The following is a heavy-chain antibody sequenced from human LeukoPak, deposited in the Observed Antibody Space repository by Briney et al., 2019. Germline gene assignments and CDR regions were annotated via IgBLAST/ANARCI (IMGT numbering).Heavy chain of an antibody. CDR2: INPNSGGT. D-gene: IGHD6-19*01. J-gene: IGHJ6*03. V-gene: IGHV1-2*02. Sequence: ASVKVSCKASGYTFTGYYMHWVRQAPGQGLEWMGWINPNSGGTNYAQKFQGRVTMTRDTSISTAYMELSRLRSDDTAVYYCARDGGGWYFYYYYYMDVWGKGTTVTVSS. CDR3: ARDGGGWYFYYYYYMDV. CDR1: GYTFTGYY.